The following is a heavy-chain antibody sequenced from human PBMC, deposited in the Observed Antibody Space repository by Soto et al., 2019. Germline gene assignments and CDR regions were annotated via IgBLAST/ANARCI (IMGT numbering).Heavy chain of an antibody. CDR1: GFTLSSYA. D-gene: IGHD3-10*01. Sequence: GGSLRLSCAASGFTLSSYAMHWVRQAPGKGLEWVAVISYDGSNKYYADSVKGRFTISRDNSKNTLYLQMNSLRAEDTAVYYCARDHYGSGSYPDYWGQGTLVTVSS. CDR2: ISYDGSNK. V-gene: IGHV3-30-3*01. CDR3: ARDHYGSGSYPDY. J-gene: IGHJ4*02.